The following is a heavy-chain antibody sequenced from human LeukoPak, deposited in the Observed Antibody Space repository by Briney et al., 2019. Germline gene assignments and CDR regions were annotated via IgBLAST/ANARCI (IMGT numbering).Heavy chain of an antibody. CDR1: GGAISSSSYY. CDR2: IYYSGST. Sequence: SETLSLTCTVSGGAISSSSYYWGWIRQPPGKGLEWIGSIYYSGSTYYNPSLKSRVTISVDTSKNQSSLKLSSVTAADTAVYYCARTRVLLWFGEQTATFDYWGQGTLVTVSS. V-gene: IGHV4-39*01. J-gene: IGHJ4*02. D-gene: IGHD3-10*01. CDR3: ARTRVLLWFGEQTATFDY.